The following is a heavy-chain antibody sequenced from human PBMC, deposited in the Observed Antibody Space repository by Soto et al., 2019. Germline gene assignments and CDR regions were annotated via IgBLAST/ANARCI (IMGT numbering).Heavy chain of an antibody. CDR1: GYTFTSYG. V-gene: IGHV1-18*01. CDR3: AIVEACTALDQTGQ. J-gene: IGHJ4*01. Sequence: ASVKVSCKASGYTFTSYGISWVRHAPGQGLEWMGWISAYNGNTNYAQKLQGRVTMTTDTSTSTAYMELRSLRSDDTAVYYCAIVEACTALDQTGQWGQGTLVPVSS. CDR2: ISAYNGNT. D-gene: IGHD5-18*01.